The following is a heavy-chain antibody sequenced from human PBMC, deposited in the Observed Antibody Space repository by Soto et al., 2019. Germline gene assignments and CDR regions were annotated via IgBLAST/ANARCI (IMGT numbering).Heavy chain of an antibody. J-gene: IGHJ4*02. CDR1: GFTFSSYA. Sequence: PGGSLRLSCAASGFTFSSYAMSWVRRAPGKGLEWVSAISGSGGSTYYADSVKGRFTISRDNSKNTLYLQMNSLRAEDTAVYYCAKDERRIAARPLDYWGQGTLVTVSS. CDR2: ISGSGGST. CDR3: AKDERRIAARPLDY. D-gene: IGHD6-6*01. V-gene: IGHV3-23*01.